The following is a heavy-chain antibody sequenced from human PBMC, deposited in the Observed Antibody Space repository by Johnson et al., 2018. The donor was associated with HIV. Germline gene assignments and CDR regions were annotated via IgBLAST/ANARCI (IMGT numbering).Heavy chain of an antibody. CDR1: GFSVSRSY. CDR3: AKDLEEGQQWLIGAFDI. Sequence: VQLVESGGGLVQPGGSLRLSCVTSGFSVSRSYMNWVRQAPGKGLEWVANIKQDGREKYYADSVKGRFTISSDNSNNTLYLQMNSLRAEDTAVYYCAKDLEEGQQWLIGAFDIWGQGTMVTVSS. J-gene: IGHJ3*02. CDR2: IKQDGREK. V-gene: IGHV3-7*01. D-gene: IGHD6-19*01.